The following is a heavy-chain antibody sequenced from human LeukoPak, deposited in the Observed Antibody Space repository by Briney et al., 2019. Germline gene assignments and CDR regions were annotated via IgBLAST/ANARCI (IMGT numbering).Heavy chain of an antibody. CDR2: ISYDGSNK. J-gene: IGHJ4*02. V-gene: IGHV3-30-3*01. CDR1: GFTFSSYA. CDR3: ARDHHPFCGDCCVFDY. Sequence: GRSLRLSCAASGFTFSSYAMHWVRQAPGKGLEWVAVISYDGSNKYYADSVKGRFTISRDNSKNTLYLQMNSLRAEDTAVYYCARDHHPFCGDCCVFDYWGQGTLVTVSS. D-gene: IGHD2-21*02.